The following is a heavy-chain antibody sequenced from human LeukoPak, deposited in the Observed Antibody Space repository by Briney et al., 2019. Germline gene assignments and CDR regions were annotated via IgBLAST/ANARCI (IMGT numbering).Heavy chain of an antibody. V-gene: IGHV3-7*01. CDR1: GFTFSSYW. Sequence: GGSLRLSCAASGFTFSSYWMSWVRQAPGKGLEWVANIKQDGGEKYYVDSVKGRFTISRDNAKNSLYLQMNSLRAEDTAVYYCARGYYYDSSGYYYRLKNYYFDYWGQGTLVTVSS. D-gene: IGHD3-22*01. J-gene: IGHJ4*02. CDR3: ARGYYYDSSGYYYRLKNYYFDY. CDR2: IKQDGGEK.